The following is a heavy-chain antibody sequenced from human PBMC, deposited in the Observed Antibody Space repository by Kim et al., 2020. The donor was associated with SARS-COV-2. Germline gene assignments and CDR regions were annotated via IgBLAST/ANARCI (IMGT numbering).Heavy chain of an antibody. Sequence: SETLSLTCTVSGGSISSSSYYWGWIRQPPGKGLEWIGSIYYSGSTYYNPSLKSRVTISVDTSKNQFSLKLSSVTAADTAVYYCARHISREGYCSSTSCYGGGFDYWGQGTLVTVSS. CDR3: ARHISREGYCSSTSCYGGGFDY. J-gene: IGHJ4*02. V-gene: IGHV4-39*01. D-gene: IGHD2-2*01. CDR2: IYYSGST. CDR1: GGSISSSSYY.